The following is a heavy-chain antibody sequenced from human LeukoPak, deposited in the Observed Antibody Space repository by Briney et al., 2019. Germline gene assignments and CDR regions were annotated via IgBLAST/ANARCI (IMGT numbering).Heavy chain of an antibody. D-gene: IGHD6-19*01. Sequence: SETLSLTCAVSGGSISSNSYYWGWIRQPPGKGLEWIGSIYYSGGTYYNPSLKSRVTISVDTSKNQFSLKLSSVTAADTAVYYCARVAVAAREYFDYWGQGTLVTVSS. CDR1: GGSISSNSYY. CDR2: IYYSGGT. CDR3: ARVAVAAREYFDY. J-gene: IGHJ4*02. V-gene: IGHV4-39*07.